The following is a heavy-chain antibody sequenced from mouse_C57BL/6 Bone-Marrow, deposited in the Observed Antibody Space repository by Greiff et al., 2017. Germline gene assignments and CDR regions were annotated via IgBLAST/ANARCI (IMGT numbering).Heavy chain of an antibody. Sequence: QVQLKESGAELARPGASVKLSCKASGYTFTSYGISWVKQRTGQGLEWIGEIYPRSGNTYYNEKFKGKATLTADKSSSTAYMELRSLTSEDSAVYFWARDRLPDYYAMDYWGQGTSVTVSS. CDR3: ARDRLPDYYAMDY. CDR2: IYPRSGNT. V-gene: IGHV1-81*01. CDR1: GYTFTSYG. J-gene: IGHJ4*01. D-gene: IGHD3-2*02.